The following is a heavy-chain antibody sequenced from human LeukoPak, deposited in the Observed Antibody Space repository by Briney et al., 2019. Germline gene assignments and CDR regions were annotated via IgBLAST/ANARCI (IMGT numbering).Heavy chain of an antibody. Sequence: GGSLRLSCAASGFTFSSYSMNWVRQAPGKGLEWVSSISSSSSYIYYADSVKGRFTISRDNAKNSLYLQMNSLRAEDTAVYYCARAFGGRNAFDIWGQGTMVTVSS. D-gene: IGHD2-15*01. V-gene: IGHV3-21*01. J-gene: IGHJ3*02. CDR1: GFTFSSYS. CDR3: ARAFGGRNAFDI. CDR2: ISSSSSYI.